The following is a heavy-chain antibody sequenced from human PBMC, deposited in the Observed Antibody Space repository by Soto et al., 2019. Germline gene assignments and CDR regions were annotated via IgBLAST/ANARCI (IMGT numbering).Heavy chain of an antibody. Sequence: LRRSLNPSCAASAFTFSSFLMHCARQAQGKGLVWVSRMNEDGGTTDYADSVKGRFTISRDKAKYTLYLQMNSLRVGDTAVYYCACELSGQADVWCQGNTVTVSS. V-gene: IGHV3-74*01. D-gene: IGHD3-10*01. CDR1: AFTFSSFL. CDR2: MNEDGGTT. CDR3: ACELSGQADV. J-gene: IGHJ6*02.